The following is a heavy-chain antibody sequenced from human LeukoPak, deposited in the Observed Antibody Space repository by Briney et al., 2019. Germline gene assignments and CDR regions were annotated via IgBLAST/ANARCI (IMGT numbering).Heavy chain of an antibody. J-gene: IGHJ4*02. V-gene: IGHV1-2*02. CDR2: INPNSGDT. CDR3: ARSSIIAAAGPYYFDY. D-gene: IGHD6-13*01. Sequence: ASVKVSCKPSGYTFTDRYIHWVRQAPGQGLEWMGWINPNSGDTNYAQNFQGRVTMTRDTSISTAYMELSRLRSEDTAVCYCARSSIIAAAGPYYFDYWGQGTLVTVSS. CDR1: GYTFTDRY.